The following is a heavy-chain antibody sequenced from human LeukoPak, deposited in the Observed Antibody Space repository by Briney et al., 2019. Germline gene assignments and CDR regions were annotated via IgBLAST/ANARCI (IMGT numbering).Heavy chain of an antibody. J-gene: IGHJ4*02. D-gene: IGHD3-10*01. Sequence: SETLSLTCTVSGGSISSGGYYWSWIRQHPGKGLEWIGYIYYSGSTYYNPSLKSRVTISVDTSKNQSSLKLSSVTAADTAVYYCARDHMVRQPLWGQGTLVTVSS. V-gene: IGHV4-31*03. CDR3: ARDHMVRQPL. CDR1: GGSISSGGYY. CDR2: IYYSGST.